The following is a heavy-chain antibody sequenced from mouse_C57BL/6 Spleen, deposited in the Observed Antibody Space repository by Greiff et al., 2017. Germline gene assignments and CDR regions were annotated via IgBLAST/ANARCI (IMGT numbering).Heavy chain of an antibody. D-gene: IGHD3-1*01. Sequence: VKLMESGAELVKPGASVKISCKASGYAFSSYWMNWVKQRPGKGLEWIGQIYPGDGDTNYNGKFKGKATLTADKSSSTAYMQLSSLTSEDSAVYFCARSRAGHYAMDYWGQGTSVTVSS. CDR1: GYAFSSYW. J-gene: IGHJ4*01. V-gene: IGHV1-80*01. CDR2: IYPGDGDT. CDR3: ARSRAGHYAMDY.